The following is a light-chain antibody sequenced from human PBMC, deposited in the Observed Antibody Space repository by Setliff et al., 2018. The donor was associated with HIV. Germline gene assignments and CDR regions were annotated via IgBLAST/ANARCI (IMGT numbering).Light chain of an antibody. CDR3: QSYDSSLSGSYV. Sequence: QSVLTQPPSVSGAPGQRVTISCTGTSSNIGAGYYVHWYQQLPGTAPKLLIYDNSNRPSGVPDRFSGSKSGTSASLAITGLQAEDEADYYCQSYDSSLSGSYVFGTGTKVTV. CDR1: SSNIGAGYY. CDR2: DNS. V-gene: IGLV1-40*01. J-gene: IGLJ1*01.